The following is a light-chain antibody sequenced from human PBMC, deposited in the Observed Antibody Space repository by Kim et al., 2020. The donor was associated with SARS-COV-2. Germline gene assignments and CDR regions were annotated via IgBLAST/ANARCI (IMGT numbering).Light chain of an antibody. J-gene: IGKJ1*01. Sequence: AIQMTQSPSSLSASVGDRVTITCRASQGIRNDLGWYQQKPGKAPNLLIYDTSSLQSGVPSRFSGSGSGTDFTLTISSLQPEDFATYYCLQHYNYPWTFGRGTKVDIK. CDR1: QGIRND. CDR2: DTS. V-gene: IGKV1-6*01. CDR3: LQHYNYPWT.